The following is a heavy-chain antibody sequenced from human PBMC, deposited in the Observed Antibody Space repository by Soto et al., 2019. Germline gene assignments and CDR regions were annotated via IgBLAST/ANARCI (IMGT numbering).Heavy chain of an antibody. CDR1: GGSISSYY. V-gene: IGHV4-59*08. D-gene: IGHD5-12*01. CDR2: IYYSGST. Sequence: QVQLQESGPGLVKPSETLSLTCTVSGGSISSYYWSWIRQPPGKGLEWIGYIYYSGSTNYNPSLKSRVTISVDTSTNQFSLKLSSVTAADTAVYYCARRGDGYEWHGMDVWGQGTTVTVSS. J-gene: IGHJ6*02. CDR3: ARRGDGYEWHGMDV.